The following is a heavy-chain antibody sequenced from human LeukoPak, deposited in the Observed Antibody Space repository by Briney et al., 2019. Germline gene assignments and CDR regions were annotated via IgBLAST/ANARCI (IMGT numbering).Heavy chain of an antibody. CDR3: ARASSGSHDAFDI. D-gene: IGHD3-22*01. J-gene: IGHJ3*02. Sequence: GASVKVSCKASGGTFDSYAISWVRHAPGQGLEWMGRIIPILGIVNYAQKFQGRVTITADKSTSTAYMELSSLRSEDTAVYYCARASSGSHDAFDIWGQGTMVTVSS. CDR1: GGTFDSYA. V-gene: IGHV1-69*04. CDR2: IIPILGIV.